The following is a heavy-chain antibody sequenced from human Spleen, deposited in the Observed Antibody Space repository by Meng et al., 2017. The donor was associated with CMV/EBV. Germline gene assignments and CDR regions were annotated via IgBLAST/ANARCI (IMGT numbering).Heavy chain of an antibody. CDR1: GFTFSSYA. CDR2: ISYDGSNK. Sequence: GESLKISCAASGFTFSSYAMHWVRQAPGKGLEWVAVISYDGSNKYYADSVKGRFTTSRDNSKNTLYLQMNSLRAEDTAVYYCARGGGMATTYRGLDYWGQGTLVTVSS. V-gene: IGHV3-30*04. CDR3: ARGGGMATTYRGLDY. J-gene: IGHJ4*02. D-gene: IGHD5-24*01.